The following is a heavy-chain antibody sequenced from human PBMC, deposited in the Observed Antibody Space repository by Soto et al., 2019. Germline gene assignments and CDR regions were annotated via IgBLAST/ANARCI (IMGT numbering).Heavy chain of an antibody. V-gene: IGHV4-4*07. CDR1: GGSISSYY. Sequence: SETLSLTCTVCGGSISSYYWSWIRQPAGKGLEWIGRIYTSGSTNYNPSLKSRVTMSVDTSKNQFSLKLSSVTAADTAVYYCVVVVAATVPGYDYYGMDVWGQGTTVTVSS. CDR3: VVVVAATVPGYDYYGMDV. J-gene: IGHJ6*02. D-gene: IGHD2-15*01. CDR2: IYTSGST.